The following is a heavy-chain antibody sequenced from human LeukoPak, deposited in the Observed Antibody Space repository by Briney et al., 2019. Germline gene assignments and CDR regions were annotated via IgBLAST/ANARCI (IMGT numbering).Heavy chain of an antibody. CDR2: ISGSEGST. CDR1: GFTFTSYA. CDR3: ARVIVGYCSSTSCLNWFDP. J-gene: IGHJ5*02. D-gene: IGHD2-2*01. Sequence: GRSLRLSCAASGFTFTSYAMSWVRQAPGKGLEWVSSISGSEGSTYYADSVKGRFTISRDNSKNTLYLQMNSLRAEDTAVYYCARVIVGYCSSTSCLNWFDPWGQGTLVTVSS. V-gene: IGHV3-23*01.